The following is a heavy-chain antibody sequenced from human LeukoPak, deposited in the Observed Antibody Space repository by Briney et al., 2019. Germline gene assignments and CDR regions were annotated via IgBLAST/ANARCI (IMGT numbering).Heavy chain of an antibody. CDR2: INPNNGGT. CDR3: ARGPEEN. Sequence: ASVKVSCKASGYTFTGNIIHWVRQAPGQGLEWMGWINPNNGGTYYTQKFQDRVTMTRDTSIGTAYMELSRLRSDDTAVFYCARGPEENWGQGTLVTVSS. J-gene: IGHJ4*02. CDR1: GYTFTGNI. V-gene: IGHV1-2*02.